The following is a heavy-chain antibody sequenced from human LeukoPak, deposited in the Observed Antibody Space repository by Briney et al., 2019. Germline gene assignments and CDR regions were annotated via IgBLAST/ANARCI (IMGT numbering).Heavy chain of an antibody. Sequence: PGGSLRLSCAASGFTFSTYAMTWVRQAPGKGLEWVSTISGSGGSTYYADSVKGRFTISRDNSKNTLYLQMNSLRAEDTAVYYCAKKLSSGIAVTGAFGYWGQGTLVTVSS. CDR1: GFTFSTYA. CDR2: ISGSGGST. CDR3: AKKLSSGIAVTGAFGY. J-gene: IGHJ4*02. D-gene: IGHD6-13*01. V-gene: IGHV3-23*01.